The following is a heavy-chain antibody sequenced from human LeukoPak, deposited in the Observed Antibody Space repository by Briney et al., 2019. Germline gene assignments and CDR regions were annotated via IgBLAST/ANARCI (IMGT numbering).Heavy chain of an antibody. J-gene: IGHJ4*02. CDR1: GYSFTSYW. V-gene: IGHV5-51*01. CDR3: ARRSLDIVAGALGLDY. Sequence: GESLKISCKGSGYSFTSYWIGWVRQMPGKGLEWMGIIYPGDSDTRYSPSFQGQVTISADKSISTAYLQWSSLKASDTAMYYCARRSLDIVAGALGLDYWGQGTLVTVSS. CDR2: IYPGDSDT. D-gene: IGHD5-12*01.